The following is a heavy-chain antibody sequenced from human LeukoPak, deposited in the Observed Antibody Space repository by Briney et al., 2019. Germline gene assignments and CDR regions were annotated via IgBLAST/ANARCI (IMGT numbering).Heavy chain of an antibody. D-gene: IGHD3-22*01. Sequence: PGRSPRLSCAASGFTFSSYAMHWVRQAPGKGLEWVAVISYDGSNKYYADSVKGRFTISRDNSKNTLYLQMNSLRAEDTAVYYCASVYYYDSSGYYGDYYYYGMDVWGQGTTVTVSS. CDR3: ASVYYYDSSGYYGDYYYYGMDV. V-gene: IGHV3-30-3*01. J-gene: IGHJ6*02. CDR1: GFTFSSYA. CDR2: ISYDGSNK.